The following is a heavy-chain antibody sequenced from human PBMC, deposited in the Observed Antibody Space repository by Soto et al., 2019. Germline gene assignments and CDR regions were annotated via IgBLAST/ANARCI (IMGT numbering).Heavy chain of an antibody. D-gene: IGHD6-13*01. Sequence: SETLSLTCTVSGGSVSGGSYYWSWIRQPPGKGLEWIGNIYHSGSSNYNPSLKSRVTISVDTSKNQFSLNLSSVTAADTAVYYCAGPGIAAAGNFDYWGQGTLVTVS. CDR3: AGPGIAAAGNFDY. J-gene: IGHJ4*02. V-gene: IGHV4-61*01. CDR2: IYHSGSS. CDR1: GGSVSGGSYY.